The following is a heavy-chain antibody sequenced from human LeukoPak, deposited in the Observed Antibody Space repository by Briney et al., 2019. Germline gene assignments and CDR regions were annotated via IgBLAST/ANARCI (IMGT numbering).Heavy chain of an antibody. CDR3: ARVGVLSSSWLLY. J-gene: IGHJ4*02. Sequence: GGSLRLSCAASGFTFSSYAIHWVRQAPGKGLEWVALISYDGSSKYYADSVKGRFTVSRDNAKNSLYLQMNSLRAADTAVYYCARVGVLSSSWLLYWGQGTLVTVSS. D-gene: IGHD6-13*01. CDR1: GFTFSSYA. V-gene: IGHV3-30*04. CDR2: ISYDGSSK.